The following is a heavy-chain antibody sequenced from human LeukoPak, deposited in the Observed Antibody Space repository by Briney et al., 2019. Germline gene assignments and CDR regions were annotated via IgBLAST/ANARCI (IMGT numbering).Heavy chain of an antibody. CDR2: MNPNSGNT. V-gene: IGHV1-8*01. CDR1: GYTFTSYD. Sequence: GASVKVSCKASGYTFTSYDINWVRQATGQGLEWMGWMNPNSGNTGYAQKFQGRVTMTRNTSISTAYMELSSLRSEDTAVYYCAGDQYSSGWGYYYYYGMDVWGQGTTVTVSS. J-gene: IGHJ6*02. D-gene: IGHD6-19*01. CDR3: AGDQYSSGWGYYYYYGMDV.